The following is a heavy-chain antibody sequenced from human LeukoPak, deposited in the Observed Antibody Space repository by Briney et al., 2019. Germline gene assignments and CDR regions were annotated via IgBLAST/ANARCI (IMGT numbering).Heavy chain of an antibody. V-gene: IGHV3-23*01. J-gene: IGHJ4*02. CDR3: AKGTRYSSSWYLDY. Sequence: GGSLRLSCAASGFTFSSYSMNWVRQAPGKGLEWVSAISGSGGSTYYADSVKGRFTISRDNSKNTLYLQMNSLRAEDTAVYYCAKGTRYSSSWYLDYWGQGTLVTVSS. CDR2: ISGSGGST. CDR1: GFTFSSYS. D-gene: IGHD6-13*01.